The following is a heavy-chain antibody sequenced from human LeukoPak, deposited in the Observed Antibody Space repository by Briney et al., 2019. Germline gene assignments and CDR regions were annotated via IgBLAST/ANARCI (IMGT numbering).Heavy chain of an antibody. Sequence: GGSLRLSCAASGFTFSSYAMSWVRQAPGKGLEWVSAISGSGGGTYYADSVKGRFTISRDNSKNTLYLQMNSLRAGDTAVYYCAKQIVVVVPAAMYATTFDIWGQGTMVTVSS. V-gene: IGHV3-23*01. CDR2: ISGSGGGT. D-gene: IGHD2-2*01. J-gene: IGHJ3*02. CDR3: AKQIVVVVPAAMYATTFDI. CDR1: GFTFSSYA.